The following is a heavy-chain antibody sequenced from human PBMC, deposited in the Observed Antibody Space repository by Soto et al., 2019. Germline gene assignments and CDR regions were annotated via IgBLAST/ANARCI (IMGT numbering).Heavy chain of an antibody. J-gene: IGHJ6*02. Sequence: SETLSLTCTVSGASISGHFWSWIRQPPGKELEWIAYIYNSGSSYNPSLKSRVTISVGTSKNQLSLKLSSVIAADSAVYYCAINADVWGQGTTVTVSS. CDR3: AINADV. CDR2: IYNSGS. V-gene: IGHV4-59*08. CDR1: GASISGHF.